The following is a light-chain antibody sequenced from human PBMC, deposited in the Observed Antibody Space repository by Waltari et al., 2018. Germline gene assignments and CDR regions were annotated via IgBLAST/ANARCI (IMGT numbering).Light chain of an antibody. J-gene: IGKJ1*01. CDR1: QSVTNNY. Sequence: EIVLTQSPGTLSLSPGERATLSCRASQSVTNNYLAWYQQKRGQAPRALIYGASSRASGVPDRFSGSGSGTDLTLTISRLGPEDFAVYYCQQYGTSLSTFGQGTRVEIK. V-gene: IGKV3-20*01. CDR3: QQYGTSLST. CDR2: GAS.